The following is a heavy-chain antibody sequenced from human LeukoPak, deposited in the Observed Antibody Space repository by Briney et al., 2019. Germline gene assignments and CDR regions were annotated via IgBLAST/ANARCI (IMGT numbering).Heavy chain of an antibody. CDR3: AKASWVSSDDAVW. Sequence: GGSLRLSCAASGFTFSSYAMSWVRQAPARGLEWVASPRGNGETFYADSVKGRCTLFRDVSTNTVYLQLNNLSVEDTAVYYCAKASWVSSDDAVWWGQGTLVTVSS. CDR2: PRGNGET. V-gene: IGHV3-23*01. J-gene: IGHJ4*02. CDR1: GFTFSSYA. D-gene: IGHD3-3*01.